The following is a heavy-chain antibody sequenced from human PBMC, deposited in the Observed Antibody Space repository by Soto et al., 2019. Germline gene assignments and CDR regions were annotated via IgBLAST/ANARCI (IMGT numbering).Heavy chain of an antibody. V-gene: IGHV1-8*01. J-gene: IGHJ1*01. CDR1: GYTFTSYD. Sequence: ASVKVSCKASGYTFTSYDINWVRQATGQGLEWMGWLNPNSGNTGYAQKFQGRLTMTRNTSISTAYMELSGLRSEDTAVYYCARVVGDMIVPSRHWGQGTLVTVSS. D-gene: IGHD3-22*01. CDR3: ARVVGDMIVPSRH. CDR2: LNPNSGNT.